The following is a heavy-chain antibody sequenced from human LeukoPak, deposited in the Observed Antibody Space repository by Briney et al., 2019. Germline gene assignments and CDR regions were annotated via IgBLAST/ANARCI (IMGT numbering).Heavy chain of an antibody. J-gene: IGHJ4*02. CDR3: ARNLNTADDY. V-gene: IGHV3-48*01. CDR1: GFTSRDSS. CDR2: ISSSSTTF. Sequence: GGSLRLSCTASGFTSRDSSMNWVRQAPGKGLGWLSYISSSSTTFYYADSVKGRFTISRDDAKSSLYLQMNSMRAEDTAVYYCARNLNTADDYWGQGILVTVSS. D-gene: IGHD5-18*01.